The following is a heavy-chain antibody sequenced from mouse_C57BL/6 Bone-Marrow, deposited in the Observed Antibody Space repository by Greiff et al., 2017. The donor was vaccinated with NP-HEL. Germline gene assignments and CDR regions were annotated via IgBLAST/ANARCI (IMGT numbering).Heavy chain of an antibody. Sequence: VQLKQSGAELVRPGASVKLSCTASGFNIKDDYMHWVKQRPEQGLEWIGWIDPENGDTESASKFQGKATITADTSSNTAYLQLSSLTSEDTAVYYCTRPLYYGSLYAMDYWGQGTSVTVSS. V-gene: IGHV14-4*01. CDR1: GFNIKDDY. CDR2: IDPENGDT. J-gene: IGHJ4*01. CDR3: TRPLYYGSLYAMDY. D-gene: IGHD1-1*01.